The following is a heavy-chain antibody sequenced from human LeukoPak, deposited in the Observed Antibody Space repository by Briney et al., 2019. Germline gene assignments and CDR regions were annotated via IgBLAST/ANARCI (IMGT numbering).Heavy chain of an antibody. V-gene: IGHV3-11*01. CDR1: GFTFSDYY. CDR3: ARDPPAAAGKGVFDI. Sequence: GGSLRLSCAASGFTFSDYYMSWIRQAQGKGLEWVSYISSSGSTIYYADSVKGRFTISRDNAKNSLYLQMNSLRAEDTAVYYCARDPPAAAGKGVFDIWGQGTMVTVSS. J-gene: IGHJ3*02. CDR2: ISSSGSTI. D-gene: IGHD6-13*01.